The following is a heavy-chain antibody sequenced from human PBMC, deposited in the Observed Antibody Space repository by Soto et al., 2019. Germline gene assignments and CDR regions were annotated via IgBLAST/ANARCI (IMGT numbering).Heavy chain of an antibody. D-gene: IGHD6-19*01. CDR1: GFTFSSYS. CDR3: ARARHVVSGTLGFFEY. CDR2: ISTTSTYI. J-gene: IGHJ4*02. V-gene: IGHV3-21*04. Sequence: GSLRLSCAASGFTFSSYSMYWVRQAPGKGLEWVSSISTTSTYIYYADSVKGRFTISRDNAKSSLYLQMNSLRAEDTAIYYCARARHVVSGTLGFFEYWGPGTLVTVSS.